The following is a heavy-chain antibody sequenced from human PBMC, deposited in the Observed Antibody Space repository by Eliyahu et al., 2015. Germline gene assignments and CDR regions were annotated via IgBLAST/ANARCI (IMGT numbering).Heavy chain of an antibody. Sequence: EVQLVESGGGLVQPXXSLRXSXXASGXPFDXYAMHXVRQAPGKGLEWXSGISWNSGSIGYADSVKGRFTISRDNAKNSLYLQMNSLRAEDTALYYCAKARILDFWSGYSIEPDAFDIWGQGTMVTVSS. CDR3: AKARILDFWSGYSIEPDAFDI. CDR1: GXPFDXYA. D-gene: IGHD3-3*01. V-gene: IGHV3-9*01. CDR2: ISWNSGSI. J-gene: IGHJ3*02.